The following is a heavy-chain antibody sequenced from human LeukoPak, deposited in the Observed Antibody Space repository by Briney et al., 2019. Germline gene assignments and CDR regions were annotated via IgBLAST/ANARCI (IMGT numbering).Heavy chain of an antibody. D-gene: IGHD1-26*01. CDR3: ARGRATSVAVAGKPFDY. V-gene: IGHV4-59*01. CDR1: GGSISSYY. J-gene: IGHJ4*02. Sequence: PSETLSLTCTVSGGSISSYYWSWIRQPPGKGLEWIGYIYYSGSTNYNPSLKSRVTISVDTSKNQFSLKLSSVTAADTAVYYCARGRATSVAVAGKPFDYWGQGTLVTVSS. CDR2: IYYSGST.